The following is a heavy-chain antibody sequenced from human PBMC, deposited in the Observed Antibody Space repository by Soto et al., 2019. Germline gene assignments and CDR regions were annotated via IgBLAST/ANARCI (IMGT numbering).Heavy chain of an antibody. CDR3: ARDPAP. J-gene: IGHJ5*02. Sequence: SETLSLTCTVSGDSISSGAYYWSWIRQPPGKGLEWIGYIYYSGNTYYNPSLKSRVIISVDTSKNQFSLKLSSVTVADTAVYYCARDPAPWGQGALVTVSS. CDR1: GDSISSGAYY. CDR2: IYYSGNT. V-gene: IGHV4-31*03.